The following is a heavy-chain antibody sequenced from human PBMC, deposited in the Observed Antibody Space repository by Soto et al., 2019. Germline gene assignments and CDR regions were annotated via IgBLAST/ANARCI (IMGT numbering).Heavy chain of an antibody. Sequence: ASVKVSCKASGYTFTSYGISWVRQAPGQGLEWMGWISAYNGNTNYAQKLQGRVTMTTDTSTSTAYMELRSLRSDDTAVYYCARVVLGYDTFTGYSHGDYYYMDVWGKGTTVTVSS. CDR2: ISAYNGNT. CDR3: ARVVLGYDTFTGYSHGDYYYMDV. V-gene: IGHV1-18*01. J-gene: IGHJ6*03. D-gene: IGHD3-9*01. CDR1: GYTFTSYG.